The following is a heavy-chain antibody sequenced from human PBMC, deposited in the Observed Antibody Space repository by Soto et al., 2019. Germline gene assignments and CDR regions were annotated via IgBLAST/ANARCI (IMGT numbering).Heavy chain of an antibody. CDR2: IYWDDDK. Sequence: QITLKESGPTLVKPTQTLTLTCTFSGFSLSTSGVGVGWIRQPPGKALEWLALIYWDDDKLYSPSLKSRLTITKDTSKNQVVLTMTNMDPVDTATYYCAKGQWLVHAFDIWSQGTMVTVSS. CDR3: AKGQWLVHAFDI. D-gene: IGHD6-19*01. V-gene: IGHV2-5*02. CDR1: GFSLSTSGVG. J-gene: IGHJ3*02.